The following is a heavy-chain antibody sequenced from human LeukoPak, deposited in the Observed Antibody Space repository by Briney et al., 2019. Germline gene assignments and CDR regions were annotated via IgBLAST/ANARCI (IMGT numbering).Heavy chain of an antibody. J-gene: IGHJ4*02. CDR1: GYSFTSYW. Sequence: GESLQISCKGSGYSFTSYWIGWVRQLPGKGLEWMGIIYPGDSDTRYSPSFQGQVTISADKSISTAYLQWSSLKASDTAMYYCARGLAAQRGLVDYWGQGTLVTVSS. D-gene: IGHD6-13*01. CDR2: IYPGDSDT. CDR3: ARGLAAQRGLVDY. V-gene: IGHV5-51*01.